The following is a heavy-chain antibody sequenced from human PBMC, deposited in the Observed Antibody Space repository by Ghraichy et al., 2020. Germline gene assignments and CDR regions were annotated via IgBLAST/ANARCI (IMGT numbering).Heavy chain of an antibody. CDR1: GFTFSSYG. Sequence: GASLRLSCAASGFTFSSYGMHWVRQAPGKGLEWVAVIWYDGNNKYYADSVKGRFTISRDNSKNTLYLQLNSLRAEDTAVYNCARGGFYYDGSGYYALDIWGQGTMVTVSS. CDR2: IWYDGNNK. CDR3: ARGGFYYDGSGYYALDI. V-gene: IGHV3-33*01. J-gene: IGHJ3*02. D-gene: IGHD3-22*01.